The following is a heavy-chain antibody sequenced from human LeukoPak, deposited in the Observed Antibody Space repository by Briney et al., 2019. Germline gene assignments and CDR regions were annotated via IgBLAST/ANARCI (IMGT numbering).Heavy chain of an antibody. D-gene: IGHD5-12*01. CDR1: GFTFSSCG. CDR2: IWYDGSNK. J-gene: IGHJ4*02. Sequence: PGGSLRLSCAASGFTFSSCGMHWVRQAPGKGLEWVAVIWYDGSNKYYADSVKGRFTISRDNSKNTLYLQMNSLRAEDTAVYYCARGGIVATIDRGFDYWGQGTLVTVSS. CDR3: ARGGIVATIDRGFDY. V-gene: IGHV3-33*01.